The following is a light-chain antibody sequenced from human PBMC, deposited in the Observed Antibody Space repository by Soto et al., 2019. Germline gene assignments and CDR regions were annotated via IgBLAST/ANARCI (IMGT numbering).Light chain of an antibody. V-gene: IGLV2-23*02. CDR3: CSYAGTSTHTV. CDR2: EVS. Sequence: QSALTQPASVSGSPGQSITISCTGTSSDVGSYNLVSWYQQHPGKAPKLMISEVSKRPSVISDRFSGSKSGSTASLTISGLQAEEEADYYCCSYAGTSTHTVFGGGTKLTVL. CDR1: SSDVGSYNL. J-gene: IGLJ7*01.